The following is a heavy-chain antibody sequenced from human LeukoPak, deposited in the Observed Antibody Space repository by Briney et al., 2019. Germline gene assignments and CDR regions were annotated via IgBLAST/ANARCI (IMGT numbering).Heavy chain of an antibody. V-gene: IGHV3-48*04. D-gene: IGHD3-9*01. CDR1: GFSFKTYG. CDR3: ARDMELRYFDWLPSEGCFDY. CDR2: ISGSGSTI. J-gene: IGHJ4*02. Sequence: GRSLRLSCAASGFSFKTYGMHWVRQAPGKGLEWVSYISGSGSTIDYADSVKGRFTISRDNAKNSLYLQMNSLRAEDTAVYYCARDMELRYFDWLPSEGCFDYWGQGTVVTVSS.